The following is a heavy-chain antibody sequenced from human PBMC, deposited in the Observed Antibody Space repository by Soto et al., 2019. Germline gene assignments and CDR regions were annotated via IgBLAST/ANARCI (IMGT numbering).Heavy chain of an antibody. Sequence: SETLSLTCAVYGGSFIGYYWSWIRQPPGKGLEWIGYIYYSGSTNYNPSLKSRVTISVDTSKNQFSLKLSSVTAADTAVYYCARGSLASSSWYNWFDPWGQGTLVTVSS. D-gene: IGHD6-13*01. J-gene: IGHJ5*02. CDR1: GGSFIGYY. CDR3: ARGSLASSSWYNWFDP. V-gene: IGHV4-59*01. CDR2: IYYSGST.